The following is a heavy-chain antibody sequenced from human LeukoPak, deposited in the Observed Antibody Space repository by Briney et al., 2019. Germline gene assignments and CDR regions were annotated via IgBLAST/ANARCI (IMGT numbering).Heavy chain of an antibody. Sequence: GGSLRLSCAASGFTFTTYALTWVRQAPGKGLEWVSAITGSGGSTYYADSVRGRFTISRDNSKNTLYLQMNSLRAEDTAVYYCATARQYDDFAGYPWYYGLDVWGQGTTVTVSS. V-gene: IGHV3-23*01. CDR1: GFTFTTYA. J-gene: IGHJ6*02. D-gene: IGHD3/OR15-3a*01. CDR3: ATARQYDDFAGYPWYYGLDV. CDR2: ITGSGGST.